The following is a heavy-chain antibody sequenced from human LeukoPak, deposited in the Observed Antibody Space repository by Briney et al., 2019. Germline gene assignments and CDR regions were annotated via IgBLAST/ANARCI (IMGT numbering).Heavy chain of an antibody. CDR3: ANKPAGFDP. CDR1: GFTFSSYS. Sequence: GGSLRLSCAASGFTFSSYSMNWVRQAPGKGLEWVAVISYDGSNKYYADSVKGRFTISRDNSKNTLYLQMNSLRAEDTAVYYCANKPAGFDPWGQGTLVTVSS. CDR2: ISYDGSNK. V-gene: IGHV3-30*18. J-gene: IGHJ5*02. D-gene: IGHD1-14*01.